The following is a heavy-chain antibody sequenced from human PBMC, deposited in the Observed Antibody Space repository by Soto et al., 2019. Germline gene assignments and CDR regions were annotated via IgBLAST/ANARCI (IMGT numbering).Heavy chain of an antibody. J-gene: IGHJ4*02. Sequence: QVHLVESGGGVVQPGTSLRLACAASGFRFSGYGMQWVRQTPGKGLEWVGVIWYDGSKTFYADSVKGRFTISRDNSNNTVFLHMDSLRAEDTAVYHCVTDIGVGSWYSLAYWGPGSLVTVSS. CDR1: GFRFSGYG. D-gene: IGHD6-13*01. CDR2: IWYDGSKT. V-gene: IGHV3-33*03. CDR3: VTDIGVGSWYSLAY.